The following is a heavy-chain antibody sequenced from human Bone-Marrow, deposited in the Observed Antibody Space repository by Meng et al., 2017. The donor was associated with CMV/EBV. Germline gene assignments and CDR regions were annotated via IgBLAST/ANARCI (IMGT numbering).Heavy chain of an antibody. V-gene: IGHV3-30*04. CDR2: ISYDGSTK. Sequence: GGSLRLSCAASGFTFSSYAMHWVRQAPGKGLEWVAVISYDGSTKYYADSVRGRFTISRDNSKNTLYLQMNSLRAEDTAVYYCAREHEVVVVPAATNGFDPWGQGTLVTVSS. J-gene: IGHJ5*02. CDR1: GFTFSSYA. CDR3: AREHEVVVVPAATNGFDP. D-gene: IGHD2-2*01.